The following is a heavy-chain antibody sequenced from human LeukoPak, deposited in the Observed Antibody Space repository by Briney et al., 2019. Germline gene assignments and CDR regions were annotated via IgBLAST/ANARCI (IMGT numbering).Heavy chain of an antibody. D-gene: IGHD5-18*01. J-gene: IGHJ4*02. Sequence: QSGGSLRLSCAASGFTFSNYAMSWVRQAPGKGLEWVSGISGSGGTTYYADSVKGRFTVSRDNSKNTLYLQMNSLRAEDTAVYYCAKGSSYGYIDYWGQGTLVTVSS. CDR2: ISGSGGTT. CDR3: AKGSSYGYIDY. CDR1: GFTFSNYA. V-gene: IGHV3-23*01.